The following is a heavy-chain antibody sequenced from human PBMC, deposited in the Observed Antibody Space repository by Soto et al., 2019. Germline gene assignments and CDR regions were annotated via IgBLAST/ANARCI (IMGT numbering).Heavy chain of an antibody. Sequence: ASVKVSCKASGNTFTNFGVTWVRQAPGQGLEWMGWISAYTDDPNYAQKFQGRVTMTIDTSTSTAYLDLRSLTSDDTAVYYCARAITGAEDWFDPWGQGNLVTVSS. J-gene: IGHJ5*02. CDR2: ISAYTDDP. D-gene: IGHD1-20*01. V-gene: IGHV1-18*01. CDR3: ARAITGAEDWFDP. CDR1: GNTFTNFG.